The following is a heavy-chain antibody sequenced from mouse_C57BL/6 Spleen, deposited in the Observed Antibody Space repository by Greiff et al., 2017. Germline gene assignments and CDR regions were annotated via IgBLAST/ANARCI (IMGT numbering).Heavy chain of an antibody. Sequence: QVQLQQPGAELVKPGASVKLSCKASGYTFTSYWMQWVKQRPGQGLEWIGELDPSDSYTNYNQKFKGKATLTVDTSSSTAYMQLSSLTSEDSAVYYWARWDGYYKYFDVWGTGTTVTVSS. CDR1: GYTFTSYW. V-gene: IGHV1-50*01. CDR3: ARWDGYYKYFDV. D-gene: IGHD2-3*01. J-gene: IGHJ1*03. CDR2: LDPSDSYT.